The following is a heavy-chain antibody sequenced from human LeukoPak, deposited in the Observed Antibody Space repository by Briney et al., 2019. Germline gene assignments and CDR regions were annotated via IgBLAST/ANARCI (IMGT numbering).Heavy chain of an antibody. J-gene: IGHJ4*01. CDR1: GYTFTSYY. CDR2: INLSGDSA. V-gene: IGHV1-46*01. CDR3: ARDRDSRGWYSGSDY. D-gene: IGHD6-19*01. Sequence: ASVKVSCKASGYTFTSYYIHWVRQAPGQGLEWMGIINLSGDSAGYSYAQKFQGRVTLSRDTSTSTVYMELSSLRSEDTAVYYCARDRDSRGWYSGSDYWGQGSLVTVSS.